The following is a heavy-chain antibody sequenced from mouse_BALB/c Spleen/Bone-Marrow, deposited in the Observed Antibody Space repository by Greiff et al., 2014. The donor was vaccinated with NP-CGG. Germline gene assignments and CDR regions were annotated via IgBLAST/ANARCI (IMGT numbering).Heavy chain of an antibody. V-gene: IGHV1-80*01. CDR2: IYPGDGDT. CDR3: AFGNYDFDY. D-gene: IGHD2-1*01. CDR1: GYAFSSYW. J-gene: IGHJ2*01. Sequence: QVQLQQSGAELVRPGSSVKISCKASGYAFSSYWMNWVRQRPGQGLEWIGQIYPGDGDTNYSGKFKGKATLTADESSSTAYMQLSSLTSEDSAVYFCAFGNYDFDYWGQGTTLTVSS.